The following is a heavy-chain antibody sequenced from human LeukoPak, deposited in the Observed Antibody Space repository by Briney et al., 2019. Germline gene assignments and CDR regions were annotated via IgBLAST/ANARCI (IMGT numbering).Heavy chain of an antibody. Sequence: PSETLSLTCTGSGGSISSYYWSWIRQPPGKGLEWIGYIYYSGSTNYNPSLKSRVTISVDTSKNQFSLKLSSVTAADTAVYYCARGLQPGPFDYWGQGTLVTVSS. CDR1: GGSISSYY. J-gene: IGHJ4*02. CDR2: IYYSGST. CDR3: ARGLQPGPFDY. V-gene: IGHV4-59*01. D-gene: IGHD5-18*01.